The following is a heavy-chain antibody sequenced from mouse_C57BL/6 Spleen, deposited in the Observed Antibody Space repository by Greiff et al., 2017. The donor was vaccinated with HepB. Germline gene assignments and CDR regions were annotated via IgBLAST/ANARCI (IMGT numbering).Heavy chain of an antibody. D-gene: IGHD2-3*01. CDR1: GYTFTSYW. CDR3: ARGRTGYYVYFDV. V-gene: IGHV1-72*01. J-gene: IGHJ1*03. Sequence: QVQLQQPGAELVKPGASVKLSCKASGYTFTSYWMHWVKQRPGRGLEWIGRIDPNSGGTKYNEKFTSKATLTVDKPSSTAYMQLRSLTSEDYAVSFCARGRTGYYVYFDVWGTGTTVTVSS. CDR2: IDPNSGGT.